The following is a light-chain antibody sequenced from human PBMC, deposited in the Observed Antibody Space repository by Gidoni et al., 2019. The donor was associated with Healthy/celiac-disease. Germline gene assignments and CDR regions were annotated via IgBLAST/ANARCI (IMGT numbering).Light chain of an antibody. CDR2: AAS. Sequence: DIQMTQSRSSLSASVGDRVTNTCRASQSISSYLNWYQQKPGKAPKLLIYAASSLQSGVPSRFSGSGSGTDFTLTISSLQPEDFATYYCQQSYSTPYTFGQGTKLEIK. CDR3: QQSYSTPYT. J-gene: IGKJ2*01. V-gene: IGKV1-39*01. CDR1: QSISSY.